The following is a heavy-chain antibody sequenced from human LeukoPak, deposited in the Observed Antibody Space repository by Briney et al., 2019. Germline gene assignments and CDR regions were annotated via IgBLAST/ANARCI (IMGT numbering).Heavy chain of an antibody. CDR2: IYHSGST. V-gene: IGHV4-38-2*02. J-gene: IGHJ4*02. CDR3: ARRTTYFGWLPSESPSCFDY. CDR1: GYSISSGYY. D-gene: IGHD3-9*01. Sequence: KASETLSLTCTVFGYSISSGYYWGWIRQPPGKGLEWIGSIYHSGSTYYNPSLKSRVTISVDTSKNQFSLKVTSVTAADTAVHYCARRTTYFGWLPSESPSCFDYWGQGTLVTVSS.